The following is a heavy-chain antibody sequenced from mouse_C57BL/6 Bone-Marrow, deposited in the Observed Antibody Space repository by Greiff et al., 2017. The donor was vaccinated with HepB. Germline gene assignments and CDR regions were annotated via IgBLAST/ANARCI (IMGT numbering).Heavy chain of an antibody. CDR2: ISYDGSN. D-gene: IGHD2-5*01. V-gene: IGHV3-6*01. CDR3: ARAYYSNFFAY. J-gene: IGHJ3*01. CDR1: GYSITSGYY. Sequence: EVKLVESGPGLVKPSQSLSLTCSVTGYSITSGYYWNWIRQFPGNKLEWMGYISYDGSNNYNPSLKNRISITRDTSKNQFFLKLNSVTTEDTATYYCARAYYSNFFAYWGQGTLVTVSA.